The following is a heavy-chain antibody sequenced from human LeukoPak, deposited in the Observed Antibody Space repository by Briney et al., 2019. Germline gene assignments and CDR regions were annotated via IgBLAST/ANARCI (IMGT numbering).Heavy chain of an antibody. CDR2: IYYSGST. V-gene: IGHV4-59*08. J-gene: IGHJ4*02. CDR1: GGSISSYY. Sequence: SETLSLTCTVSGGSISSYYWSLIRQPPGKGLEWIGYIYYSGSTNYNPSLKSRVTISVDTSKNQFSLKLSSVTAADTAVYYCARLTYGDEYYFDYWGQGTLVTVSS. D-gene: IGHD4-17*01. CDR3: ARLTYGDEYYFDY.